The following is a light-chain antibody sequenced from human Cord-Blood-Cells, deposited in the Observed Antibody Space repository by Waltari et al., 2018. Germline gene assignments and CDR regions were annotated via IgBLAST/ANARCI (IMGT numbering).Light chain of an antibody. J-gene: IGLJ1*01. CDR2: EAR. CDR1: PTHVGSFNL. CDR3: CSYAGSSTYV. Sequence: QSALTQPASLSGSPGQPTTLPRTRTPTHVGSFNLGYWYQQHPGTAPKLMIYEARKRPSGVSNRFSGSKSGNTASLTISGLQAEDEADYYCCSYAGSSTYVFGTGTKVTVL. V-gene: IGLV2-23*01.